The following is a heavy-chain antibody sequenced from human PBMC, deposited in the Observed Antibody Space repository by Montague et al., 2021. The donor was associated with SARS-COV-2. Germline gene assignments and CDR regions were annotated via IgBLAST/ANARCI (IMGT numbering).Heavy chain of an antibody. CDR1: GGSISSGGYY. CDR3: ARGEGVMVYVYGMDV. CDR2: IYYSGST. J-gene: IGHJ6*02. V-gene: IGHV4-31*03. D-gene: IGHD2-8*01. Sequence: TLSLTCTVSGGSISSGGYYWSWLRQHPGKGPEWIGYIYYSGSTNYNPSLKSRLTISVDTSKNQFSLKLSSVTAADTAVYYCARGEGVMVYVYGMDVWGQGTTVTVSS.